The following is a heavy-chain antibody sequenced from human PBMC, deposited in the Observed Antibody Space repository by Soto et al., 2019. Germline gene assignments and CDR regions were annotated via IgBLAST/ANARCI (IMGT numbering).Heavy chain of an antibody. D-gene: IGHD2-21*02. CDR1: GDTFTDYY. J-gene: IGHJ4*02. CDR2: VNPSGGHT. CDR3: ARGGHVVVVTAALDY. Sequence: QVQLMQSGAEVKKPGASVKVSCKASGDTFTDYYIHWVRQAPGQGLEWMGTVNPSGGHTTYAQHLLGRVTMTRDTSTSTLYMELTSLTSDDTAVYCCARGGHVVVVTAALDYWGQGTLVTVSS. V-gene: IGHV1-46*04.